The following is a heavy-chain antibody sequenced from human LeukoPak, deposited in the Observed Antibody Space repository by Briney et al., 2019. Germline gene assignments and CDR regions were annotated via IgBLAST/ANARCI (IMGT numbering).Heavy chain of an antibody. D-gene: IGHD6-13*01. CDR3: ARAIAAAGEYYFDY. CDR2: ISSSGSTI. J-gene: IGHJ4*02. Sequence: GGSLRLSCAASGFTFSNYAMNWVRQAPGKGLEWVSYISSSGSTIYYADSVKGRFTISRDNAKNSLYLQMNSLRAEDTAVYYCARAIAAAGEYYFDYWGQGTLVTVSS. V-gene: IGHV3-48*03. CDR1: GFTFSNYA.